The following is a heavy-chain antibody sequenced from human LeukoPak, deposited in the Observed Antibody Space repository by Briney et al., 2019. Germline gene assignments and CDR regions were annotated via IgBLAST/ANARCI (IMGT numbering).Heavy chain of an antibody. CDR2: IYYGGST. J-gene: IGHJ4*02. Sequence: ASETLSLTCTVSGDSIRSYYWSWIRQSPGKGLEWIGYIYYGGSTSYNPSLKSRVTISVDTSKTQFSLKLSSVTAADTAVYYCARVLAGTFFDYWGQGTLVTVSS. CDR1: GDSIRSYY. V-gene: IGHV4-59*01. D-gene: IGHD6-19*01. CDR3: ARVLAGTFFDY.